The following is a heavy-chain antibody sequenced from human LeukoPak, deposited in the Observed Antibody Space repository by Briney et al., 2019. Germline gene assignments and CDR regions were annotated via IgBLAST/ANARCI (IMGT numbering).Heavy chain of an antibody. D-gene: IGHD6-13*01. CDR2: IYTSGST. J-gene: IGHJ4*02. V-gene: IGHV4-61*02. Sequence: PSETLSLTCTVYGGSISSGSYYWSWIRQPAGKGLEWIGRIYTSGSTNYNPSLKSRVTISVDTSKNQFSLKLSSVTAADTAVYYCARDQGRYSSSWYLDYWGQGTLVTVSS. CDR3: ARDQGRYSSSWYLDY. CDR1: GGSISSGSYY.